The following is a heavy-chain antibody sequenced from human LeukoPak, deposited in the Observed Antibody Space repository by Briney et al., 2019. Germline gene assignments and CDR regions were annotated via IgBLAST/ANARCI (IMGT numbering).Heavy chain of an antibody. CDR1: GGSISSSSYS. CDR2: IYYSGST. D-gene: IGHD3-10*01. V-gene: IGHV4-61*01. J-gene: IGHJ4*02. CDR3: ARDPAQAGYFDY. Sequence: SETLSLTCTVSGGSISSSSYSWGWIRQPPGKGLEWIGYIYYSGSTNYNPSLKSRVTISVDTSKNQFSLKLSSVTAADTTVYYCARDPAQAGYFDYWGQGTLVTVSS.